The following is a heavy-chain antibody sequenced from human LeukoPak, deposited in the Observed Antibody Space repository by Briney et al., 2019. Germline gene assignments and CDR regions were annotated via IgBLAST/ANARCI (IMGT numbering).Heavy chain of an antibody. D-gene: IGHD3-3*01. CDR1: GYTFNSDY. V-gene: IGHV1-46*02. CDR3: ARGSRFLDY. Sequence: GASVKVSCKASGYTFNSDYIHWVRQAPGQGLEWLGIINPSGGRTTYGQNFQGRVTMTRDTSTSTVYMELSSLRSEDTAVYYCARGSRFLDYWGQGTLVTVSS. J-gene: IGHJ4*02. CDR2: INPSGGRT.